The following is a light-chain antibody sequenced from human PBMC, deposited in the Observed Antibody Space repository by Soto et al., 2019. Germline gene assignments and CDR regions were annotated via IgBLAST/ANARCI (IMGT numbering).Light chain of an antibody. CDR3: QHLSPYPLLT. V-gene: IGKV1-9*01. CDR1: EDISSY. J-gene: IGKJ4*01. Sequence: QLTQSPSSLSASVGDRVTITCRASEDISSYLAWYQQKPGKAPTLLIYATYTLHSGVPSRFSGGGFGTDFTLTINSLQPEDFATYYCQHLSPYPLLTFGGGTKVQI. CDR2: ATY.